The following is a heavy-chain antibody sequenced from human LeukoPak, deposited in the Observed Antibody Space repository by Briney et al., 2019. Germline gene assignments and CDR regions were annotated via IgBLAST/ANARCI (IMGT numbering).Heavy chain of an antibody. CDR3: AKPTSLKDANYGLTVTNY. CDR2: IRYDGNIK. V-gene: IGHV3-30*02. D-gene: IGHD3-10*01. Sequence: GGSLRLSCAASGFNFSAYGMHWVRQAPGKGLEWVTFIRYDGNIKYYAGSVKGRFTISRDNSKNTLDLQMNSLRVEDTAVYYCAKPTSLKDANYGLTVTNYWGQGILVTVSS. J-gene: IGHJ4*02. CDR1: GFNFSAYG.